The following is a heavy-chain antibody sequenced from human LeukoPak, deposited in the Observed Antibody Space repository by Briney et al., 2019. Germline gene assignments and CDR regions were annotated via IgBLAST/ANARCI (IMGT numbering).Heavy chain of an antibody. J-gene: IGHJ5*02. CDR1: GFTFSNYE. CDR3: ARDRGMISFDP. Sequence: GGSLRLSCAASGFTFSNYEMNWVRQAPGKGLEWVANIKQDGSEKYYVDSVKGRFTISRDNAKNSLYLQMNSLRAEDTAVYYCARDRGMISFDPWGQGTLVAVSS. D-gene: IGHD3-22*01. V-gene: IGHV3-7*01. CDR2: IKQDGSEK.